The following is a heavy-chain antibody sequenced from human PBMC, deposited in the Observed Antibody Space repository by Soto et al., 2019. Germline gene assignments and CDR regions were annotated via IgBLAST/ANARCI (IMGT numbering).Heavy chain of an antibody. Sequence: QVQLVQSGAEVKKPGSSVKVSCKASGGTFSSYTISWVRQAPGQGLEWMGRIIPILGIANYAQKFQGRVTITADKSRSTDYMELSSLSSEDTAVYYFAREPLYRDYVPYFDCWGQGALVSVSS. CDR3: AREPLYRDYVPYFDC. D-gene: IGHD4-17*01. J-gene: IGHJ4*02. CDR2: IIPILGIA. V-gene: IGHV1-69*08. CDR1: GGTFSSYT.